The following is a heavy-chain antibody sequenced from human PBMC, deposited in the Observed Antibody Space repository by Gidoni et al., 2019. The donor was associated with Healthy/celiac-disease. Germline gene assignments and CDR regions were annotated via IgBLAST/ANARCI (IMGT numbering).Heavy chain of an antibody. D-gene: IGHD5-18*01. J-gene: IGHJ4*02. Sequence: QVQLQESGPGLVKPSETLSLTCTVSGGSISSYYWSWIRQPPGKGLEWIGYIYYSGSTNYNPSLKSRVTISVDTSKNQFSLKLSSVTAADTAVYYCARRGYSYGLFDYWGQGTLVTVSS. CDR3: ARRGYSYGLFDY. CDR1: GGSISSYY. V-gene: IGHV4-59*01. CDR2: IYYSGST.